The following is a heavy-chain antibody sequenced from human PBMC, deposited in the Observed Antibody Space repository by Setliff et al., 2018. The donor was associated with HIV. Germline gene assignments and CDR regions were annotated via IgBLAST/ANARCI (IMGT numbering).Heavy chain of an antibody. CDR1: GFTFDDYA. CDR3: AKDIYGGHFYYFDY. V-gene: IGHV3-9*01. J-gene: IGHJ4*02. D-gene: IGHD4-17*01. CDR2: ISWNSGSI. Sequence: SLRLSCTASGFTFDDYAMHWVRQAPGKGLEWVSGISWNSGSIGYADSVKGRFTISRDNSKNSLYLQMNNLRGEDTALYYCAKDIYGGHFYYFDYWGQGTLVTVS.